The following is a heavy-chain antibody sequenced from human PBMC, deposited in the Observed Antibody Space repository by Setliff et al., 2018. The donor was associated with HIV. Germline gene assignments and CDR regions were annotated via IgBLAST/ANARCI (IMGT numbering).Heavy chain of an antibody. Sequence: PSETLSLTCAVYVESFSGFYWSWIRQPPGKGLEWIGEINHSGSTNYNPSLKSRVTISVDTSKNQFSLKLNSVTAADTAVYYCARSPDYYDSSGYYRAIDYWGQGMLVTVSS. CDR1: VESFSGFY. CDR2: INHSGST. V-gene: IGHV4-34*01. CDR3: ARSPDYYDSSGYYRAIDY. J-gene: IGHJ4*02. D-gene: IGHD3-22*01.